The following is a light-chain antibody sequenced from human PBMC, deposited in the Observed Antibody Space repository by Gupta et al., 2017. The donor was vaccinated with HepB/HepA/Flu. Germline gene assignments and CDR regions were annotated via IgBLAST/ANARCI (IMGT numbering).Light chain of an antibody. V-gene: IGLV1-40*01. J-gene: IGLJ2*01. Sequence: QSVLTPPPSVSGAPGQRVTISCTGSSSNIGAGYDVHWYQQLPGTAPKLLIYGNSNRPSGVPDRFSGSKSGTSPSLAITGLQAEDEADYYCQSYDSSRSGSVFGGGTKLTVL. CDR1: SSNIGAGYD. CDR2: GNS. CDR3: QSYDSSRSGSV.